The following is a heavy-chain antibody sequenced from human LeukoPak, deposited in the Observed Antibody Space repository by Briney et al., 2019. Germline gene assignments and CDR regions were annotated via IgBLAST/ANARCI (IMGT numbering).Heavy chain of an antibody. J-gene: IGHJ3*02. V-gene: IGHV4-61*02. D-gene: IGHD3-16*01. CDR3: ARERGSHDAFDI. CDR1: GGSISSGSYY. CDR2: IYTSGST. Sequence: SETLSLTCTVSGGSISSGSYYWSWIRQPAGKGLEWIGRIYTSGSTNYNPSLKSRVTISVDTSKNQFSLKLSSVTAADTAVYYCARERGSHDAFDIWGQGTMVTVSS.